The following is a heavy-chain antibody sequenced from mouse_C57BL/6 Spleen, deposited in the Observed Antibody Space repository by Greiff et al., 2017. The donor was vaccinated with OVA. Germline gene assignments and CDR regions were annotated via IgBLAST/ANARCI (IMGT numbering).Heavy chain of an antibody. CDR1: GYAFSSSW. D-gene: IGHD2-4*01. V-gene: IGHV1-82*01. CDR2: IYPGDGDT. J-gene: IGHJ1*03. Sequence: LVESGPELVKPGASVKISCKASGYAFSSSWMNWVKQRPGKGLEWIGRIYPGDGDTNYNGKFKGKATLTADKSSSTAYMQLSSLTSEDSAVYFCASNDYGGYFDVWGTGTTVTVSS. CDR3: ASNDYGGYFDV.